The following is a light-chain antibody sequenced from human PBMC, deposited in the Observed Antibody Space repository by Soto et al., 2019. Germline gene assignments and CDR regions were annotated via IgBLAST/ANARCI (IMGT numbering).Light chain of an antibody. J-gene: IGKJ2*01. Sequence: EIVLTQSPGTLSLSPGERATLSCRASQSVSSSYLAWYQQKPGQAPRLLIYGASSRATGIPDRFSGSGSGTDFTLTISRLEPEDFAVYYCQQYGSSPRTFGQGPKLEIK. CDR1: QSVSSSY. CDR2: GAS. CDR3: QQYGSSPRT. V-gene: IGKV3-20*01.